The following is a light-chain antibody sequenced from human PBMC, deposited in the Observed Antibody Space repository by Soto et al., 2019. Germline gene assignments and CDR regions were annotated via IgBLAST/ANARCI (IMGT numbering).Light chain of an antibody. CDR2: DVS. J-gene: IGLJ1*01. CDR1: SSDVGGYNY. V-gene: IGLV2-14*03. CDR3: SSYTTSNTRQIV. Sequence: QSVLTQPASVSGSPGQSITISCTGTSSDVGGYNYVSWYQHHPGKAHKLIIYDVSNRPSGVSISFSGSKSDNTASLTISGLQPEDEADYHCSSYTTSNTRQIVFGTGTKVTVL.